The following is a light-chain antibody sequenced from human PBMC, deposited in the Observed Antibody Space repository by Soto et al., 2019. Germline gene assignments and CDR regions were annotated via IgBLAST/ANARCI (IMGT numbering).Light chain of an antibody. CDR3: QQYNSYALT. J-gene: IGKJ5*01. V-gene: IGKV1-5*03. CDR2: KAS. CDR1: QTISSW. Sequence: DIQMTQSPSTLSGSVGDRVTITCRASQTISSWLAWYQQKPGKAPKLLIYKASTLESGVPPRFSGSGFGTEFTLTIDSLQPDDFGTYYCQQYNSYALTFGQGTRLEIK.